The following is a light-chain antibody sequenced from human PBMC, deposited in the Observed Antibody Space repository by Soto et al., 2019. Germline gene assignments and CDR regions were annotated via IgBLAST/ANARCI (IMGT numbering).Light chain of an antibody. J-gene: IGKJ4*01. CDR2: HAA. Sequence: EIVMTQSPATLSVSPGERATLSCRASQSVSNNVAWYQQKPGQAPRLLIYHAATRATGIPARFSGSGSGTEVTLTISSQQSEDFTVYYCQQYNEWPLTYGGGTKVEIK. V-gene: IGKV3-15*01. CDR1: QSVSNN. CDR3: QQYNEWPLT.